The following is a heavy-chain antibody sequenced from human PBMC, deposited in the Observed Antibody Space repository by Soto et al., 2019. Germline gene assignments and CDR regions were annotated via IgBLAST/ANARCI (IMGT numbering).Heavy chain of an antibody. CDR3: ARDREGGGAS. CDR2: INPSGST. J-gene: IGHJ5*02. Sequence: QVQLQQWGAGLLKPSETLSLTCGVYGGSFSGNYWSWIRQPPGEGLEWIGEINPSGSTNYSPSLKSRATISADTSKNQFSLKLSSVIAADTAVYYCARDREGGGASWGQGTLVTVSS. D-gene: IGHD1-26*01. V-gene: IGHV4-34*01. CDR1: GGSFSGNY.